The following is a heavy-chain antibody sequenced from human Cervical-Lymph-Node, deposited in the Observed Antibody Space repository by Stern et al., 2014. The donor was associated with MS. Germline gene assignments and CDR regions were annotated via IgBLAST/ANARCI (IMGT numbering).Heavy chain of an antibody. CDR3: ARINRAQGSSSHYYAMDV. Sequence: QVTLKESGPALVKPTQTLTLTCTFSGFSLSRSGMCVSWIRQPPGKDLECLALIDWDDDKFYSTTLKARLSISKGTSKDEVVLRMTIMDPVDTATYYCARINRAQGSSSHYYAMDVWGQGTTVTVSS. D-gene: IGHD1-14*01. CDR1: GFSLSRSGMC. J-gene: IGHJ6*02. V-gene: IGHV2-70*01. CDR2: IDWDDDK.